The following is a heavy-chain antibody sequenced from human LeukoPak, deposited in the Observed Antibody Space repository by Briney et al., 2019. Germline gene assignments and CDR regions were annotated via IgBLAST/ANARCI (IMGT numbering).Heavy chain of an antibody. CDR1: EFTFSSYG. D-gene: IGHD6-19*01. CDR3: AKDSSSGWSVFDY. Sequence: PGRSLRLSCAASEFTFSSYGMHWVRQAPGKGLEWVAVISYDGSNKYYADSVKGRFTISRDNSKNTLYLQMNSLRAEDTAVYYCAKDSSSGWSVFDYWGQGTLVTVSS. V-gene: IGHV3-30*18. CDR2: ISYDGSNK. J-gene: IGHJ4*02.